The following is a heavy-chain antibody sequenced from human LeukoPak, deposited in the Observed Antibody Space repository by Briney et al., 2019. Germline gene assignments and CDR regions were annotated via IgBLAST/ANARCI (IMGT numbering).Heavy chain of an antibody. J-gene: IGHJ4*02. V-gene: IGHV4-59*12. CDR2: IYYSGST. CDR3: ARDTYYYDSSGYYFDY. Sequence: SETLSITCTVSGGSISSYYWSWIRQPPGKGLEWIGYIYYSGSTNYNPSLKSRVTMSVDTSKNQFSLRLSSVTAADTAVYYCARDTYYYDSSGYYFDYWGQGTLVTVSS. D-gene: IGHD3-22*01. CDR1: GGSISSYY.